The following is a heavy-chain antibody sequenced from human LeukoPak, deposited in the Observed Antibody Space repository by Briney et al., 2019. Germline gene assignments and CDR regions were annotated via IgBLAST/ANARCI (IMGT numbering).Heavy chain of an antibody. V-gene: IGHV1-46*01. D-gene: IGHD5-24*01. J-gene: IGHJ5*02. Sequence: ASVKVSCKASGYTFTSYYMHWVRQAPGQGLEWMGIINPSGGSTSYAQKFQGRVTMTRDTSTSTVYMELSSLRSEDTAVYYCARDPPPLMATTIGGWFDPWGQGTLVTVSS. CDR1: GYTFTSYY. CDR2: INPSGGST. CDR3: ARDPPPLMATTIGGWFDP.